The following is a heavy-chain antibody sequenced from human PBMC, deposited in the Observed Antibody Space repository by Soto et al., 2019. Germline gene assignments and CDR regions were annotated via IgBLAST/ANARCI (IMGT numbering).Heavy chain of an antibody. CDR2: ISGSGGST. D-gene: IGHD3-10*01. Sequence: GGSLRLSCAASGFTFSNCAMSWVRQAPGKGLEWVSAISGSGGSTYYADSVKGRFTISRDNSKNTLYLQMNSLRAEDTAVYYCAKEEGYYGSWPVLSNWFDPWGQGTLVTVSS. J-gene: IGHJ5*02. CDR1: GFTFSNCA. V-gene: IGHV3-23*01. CDR3: AKEEGYYGSWPVLSNWFDP.